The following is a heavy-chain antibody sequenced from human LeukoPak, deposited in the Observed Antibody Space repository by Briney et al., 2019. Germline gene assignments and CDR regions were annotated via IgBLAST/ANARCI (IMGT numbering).Heavy chain of an antibody. Sequence: ASVKVSCNASGYTFTGYYLHWVRQPPGPGPEWMGVMSPSGGSTTYAQKFQGRVTMTRDTSISTAYMELSRLRSDDTAVYYCARDPPGSGFGRSYFDYWGQGTLVTVSP. CDR1: GYTFTGYY. D-gene: IGHD3-22*01. J-gene: IGHJ4*02. V-gene: IGHV1-2*02. CDR3: ARDPPGSGFGRSYFDY. CDR2: MSPSGGST.